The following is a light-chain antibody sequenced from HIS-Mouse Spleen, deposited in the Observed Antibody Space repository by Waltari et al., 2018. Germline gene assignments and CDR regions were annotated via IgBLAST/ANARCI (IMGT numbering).Light chain of an antibody. CDR2: DVS. J-gene: IGLJ3*02. Sequence: QSALTQPRSVSGSPGQSVTIPCTGTSSDVGGYTHVSWYQQHPGKAPKLMIYDVSKRPSGVPDRFSGSKSGNTASLTISGLQAEDEADYYCCSYAGSYTWVFGGGTKLTVL. V-gene: IGLV2-11*01. CDR1: SSDVGGYTH. CDR3: CSYAGSYTWV.